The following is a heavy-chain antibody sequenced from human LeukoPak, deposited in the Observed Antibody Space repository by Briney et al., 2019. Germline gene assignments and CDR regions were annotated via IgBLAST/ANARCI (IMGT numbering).Heavy chain of an antibody. CDR3: ARDIRYSSSWYLVY. D-gene: IGHD6-13*01. Sequence: GGSLRLSCAASGFTFSDYYMSWIRQAPGKGLEWVSYISSSGSTIYYADSVKGRFTISRDNAKNSLYLQMNSLRAEDTAVYYCARDIRYSSSWYLVYWGQGTLVTVSS. CDR1: GFTFSDYY. V-gene: IGHV3-11*01. CDR2: ISSSGSTI. J-gene: IGHJ4*02.